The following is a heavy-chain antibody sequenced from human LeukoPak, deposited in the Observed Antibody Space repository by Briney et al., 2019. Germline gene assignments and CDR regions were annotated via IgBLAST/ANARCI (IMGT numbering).Heavy chain of an antibody. CDR2: NNGDGSTT. CDR1: GFSLSGYW. J-gene: IGHJ5*02. CDR3: ARDPRNVGLAP. V-gene: IGHV3-74*01. Sequence: TGGSLRLSCVASGFSLSGYWMYWVRQAPGKGLMYISRNNGDGSTTNYADVVKGRFTMSRDNVKNTLYLQKDSLRVEDTAVYYCARDPRNVGLAPWGQGTLVTVSS. D-gene: IGHD2-15*01.